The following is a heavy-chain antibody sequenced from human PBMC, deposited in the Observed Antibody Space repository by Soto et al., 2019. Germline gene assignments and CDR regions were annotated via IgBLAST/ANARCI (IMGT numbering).Heavy chain of an antibody. CDR2: INPNSGGT. Sequence: GASVKVSCKASGYTFTGYYMHWVRQAPGQGLEWMGWINPNSGGTNYAQKFQGRVTMTRDTSISTAYMELSRPRSDDTAVYYCAGTRRSGYYFDAFDIWGQGTMVTVSS. V-gene: IGHV1-2*02. D-gene: IGHD3-22*01. J-gene: IGHJ3*02. CDR1: GYTFTGYY. CDR3: AGTRRSGYYFDAFDI.